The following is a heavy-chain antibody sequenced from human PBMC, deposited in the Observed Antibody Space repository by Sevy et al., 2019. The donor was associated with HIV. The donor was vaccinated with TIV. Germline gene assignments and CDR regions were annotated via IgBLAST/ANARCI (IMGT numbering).Heavy chain of an antibody. CDR1: GFTFSTYA. V-gene: IGHV3-30*04. D-gene: IGHD1-1*01. J-gene: IGHJ5*02. Sequence: GGSLRLSCAASGFTFSTYAMHWLRQAPGKGLEWVAVISHDERTTYYADSVKGRFTISRDNSKNTLYLQMDSLRPEDTTIYYCARDPGNSGNHWGQGTLVTVSS. CDR3: ARDPGNSGNH. CDR2: ISHDERTT.